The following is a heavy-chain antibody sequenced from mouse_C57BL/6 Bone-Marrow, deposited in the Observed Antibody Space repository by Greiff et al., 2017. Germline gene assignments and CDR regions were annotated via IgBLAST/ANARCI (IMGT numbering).Heavy chain of an antibody. CDR3: AINWDVEGGFDY. Sequence: QVQLQQPGAELVKPGASVKMSCKASGYTFTSYWITWVKQRPGQGLEWIGDIYPGSGSTNYNEKFKSKATLTVDTSSSTAYMQLSSLTSEDSAVYYCAINWDVEGGFDYWGQGTTLTVSS. CDR2: IYPGSGST. D-gene: IGHD4-1*01. CDR1: GYTFTSYW. V-gene: IGHV1-55*01. J-gene: IGHJ2*01.